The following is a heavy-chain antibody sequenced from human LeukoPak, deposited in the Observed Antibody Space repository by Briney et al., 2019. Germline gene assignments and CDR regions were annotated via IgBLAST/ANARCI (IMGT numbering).Heavy chain of an antibody. Sequence: GGSLRLSCAASGFKFSSNWMSWVSQAPGEGLELVANVKQDGSEKYYVASVKGRFTISRANTKNSLYLQMNSLRPEDTAVYYCAREGPSVTPYYWGQGALVTVSS. D-gene: IGHD4-17*01. CDR1: GFKFSSNW. J-gene: IGHJ4*02. V-gene: IGHV3-7*01. CDR3: AREGPSVTPYY. CDR2: VKQDGSEK.